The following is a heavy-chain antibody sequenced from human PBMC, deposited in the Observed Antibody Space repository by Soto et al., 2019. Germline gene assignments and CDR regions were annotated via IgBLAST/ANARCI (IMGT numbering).Heavy chain of an antibody. CDR3: AKDMLRMVAATSFWFDP. D-gene: IGHD2-15*01. Sequence: AGGSLRLSCAASGFTFDDYAMHWVRQAPGKGLEWVSGISWNSGSIGYADSVKGRFTISRDNAKNSLYLQMSSLRAEDTALYYCAKDMLRMVAATSFWFDPWGQGTLVTVSS. CDR2: ISWNSGSI. CDR1: GFTFDDYA. V-gene: IGHV3-9*01. J-gene: IGHJ5*02.